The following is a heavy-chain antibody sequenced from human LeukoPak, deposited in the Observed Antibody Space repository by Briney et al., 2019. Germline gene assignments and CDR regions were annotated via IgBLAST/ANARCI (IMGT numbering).Heavy chain of an antibody. D-gene: IGHD2-15*01. CDR3: ARVYCSGGSCLFDY. V-gene: IGHV3-53*01. CDR2: MYSGGAT. CDR1: GFTVSSNY. Sequence: GGSLRLSCAASGFTVSSNYMSWVRQAPGKGLEWVSVMYSGGATHYADSVKGRFTISRDNSKNTLYLQMNSLRAEDTAVYYCARVYCSGGSCLFDYWGQGTLVTVSS. J-gene: IGHJ4*02.